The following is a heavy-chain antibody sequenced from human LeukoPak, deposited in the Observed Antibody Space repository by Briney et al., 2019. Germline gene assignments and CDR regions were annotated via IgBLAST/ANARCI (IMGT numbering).Heavy chain of an antibody. J-gene: IGHJ4*02. CDR2: INPSGGST. D-gene: IGHD6-6*01. Sequence: ASVKVSFKASGYTFTSYYMHWVRQAPAQGLEWMGIINPSGGSTSYAQKFQGRVTMTRDMSTSTVYMELSSLRSEDTAVYHCASAAARWGFDYWGQGTLVTVSS. CDR3: ASAAARWGFDY. V-gene: IGHV1-46*01. CDR1: GYTFTSYY.